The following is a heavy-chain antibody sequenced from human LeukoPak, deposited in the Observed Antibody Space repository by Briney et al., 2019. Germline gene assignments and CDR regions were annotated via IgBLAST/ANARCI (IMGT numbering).Heavy chain of an antibody. J-gene: IGHJ4*02. CDR2: ISSNGGST. Sequence: GGSLRLSCAASGFTFSSYAMHWVRQAPGKGLEYVSAISSNGGSTYYANSVKGRFTISRDNSKNTLYLQMGSLRAGDTAVYYCARGAYCGGDCYPPYHFDYWGQGTLVTVSS. CDR3: ARGAYCGGDCYPPYHFDY. D-gene: IGHD2-21*02. V-gene: IGHV3-64*01. CDR1: GFTFSSYA.